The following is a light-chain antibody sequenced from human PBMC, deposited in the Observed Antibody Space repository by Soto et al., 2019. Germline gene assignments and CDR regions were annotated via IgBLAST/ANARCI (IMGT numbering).Light chain of an antibody. J-gene: IGKJ2*02. Sequence: EIVMTQSPGTLSLSPGERATLSCRASQSVDSRHLAWYHQKPGQAPRLLIYGASSRATGIPDRFSGSGSGTDFTLTISSLEPEDFAVYYCQHYGSTPCTFGQGTKLEIK. CDR3: QHYGSTPCT. CDR1: QSVDSRH. V-gene: IGKV3-20*01. CDR2: GAS.